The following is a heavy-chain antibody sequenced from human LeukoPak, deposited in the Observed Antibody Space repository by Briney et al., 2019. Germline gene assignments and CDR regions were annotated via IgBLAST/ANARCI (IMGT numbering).Heavy chain of an antibody. CDR3: VRVPLTPSRLFDY. CDR1: GFTFSTYW. V-gene: IGHV3-74*01. Sequence: GGSLRFSCAASGFTFSTYWLHWVRQAPGKGLVWVSHISSDGSSISYADSVKGRFTISRDNAKNMLYLQMNSLRAEDTAVYYCVRVPLTPSRLFDYWGQGTLVAVSS. D-gene: IGHD4-23*01. J-gene: IGHJ4*02. CDR2: ISSDGSSI.